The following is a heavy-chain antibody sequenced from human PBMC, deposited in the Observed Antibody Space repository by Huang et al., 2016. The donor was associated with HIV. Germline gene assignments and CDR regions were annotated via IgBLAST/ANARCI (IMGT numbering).Heavy chain of an antibody. J-gene: IGHJ4*02. Sequence: QLQLQESGPGLVKPSETLSLTCTVSGGSIRSDNYDWGWIRQPPGKGLEWMGSIYYIGSTFSIPALKRRVTITVATYNDHFSLRMRSVTAADTAVYYCARLPGSITMIRGVITDPYWGQGTLVTVSS. CDR3: ARLPGSITMIRGVITDPY. V-gene: IGHV4-39*02. CDR1: GGSIRSDNYD. D-gene: IGHD3-10*01. CDR2: IYYIGST.